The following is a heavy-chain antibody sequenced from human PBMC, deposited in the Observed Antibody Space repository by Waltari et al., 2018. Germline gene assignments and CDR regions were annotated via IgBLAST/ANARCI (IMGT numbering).Heavy chain of an antibody. D-gene: IGHD1-1*01. Sequence: QVQLQESGPGLLKPSETLSLTCTVSVGAGTSASDHWSWIRQPPAKGLEWIGYVSNSGDTNYKPSLRGRVTISLDTSRNQFSLKVSSVTAADTAMYYCARGSDAYKTAYWGQGTLVTVSS. CDR3: ARGSDAYKTAY. CDR1: VGAGTSASDH. V-gene: IGHV4-61*01. CDR2: VSNSGDT. J-gene: IGHJ4*02.